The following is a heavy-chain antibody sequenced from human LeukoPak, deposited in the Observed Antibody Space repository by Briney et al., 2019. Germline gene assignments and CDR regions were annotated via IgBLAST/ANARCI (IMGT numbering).Heavy chain of an antibody. CDR2: IRGKTDGGTA. V-gene: IGHV3-15*01. D-gene: IGHD6-13*01. J-gene: IGHJ5*02. Sequence: GGSLRLSCAASEFTFTNAWMTWVRQAPGKGLEWVGRIRGKTDGGTAGYEAPVKGRFTISRDDSKSTLYLQMNSLKTEDTAVYYCTTDSPISSSTLSWFAPWGQGTLVSLSS. CDR3: TTDSPISSSTLSWFAP. CDR1: EFTFTNAW.